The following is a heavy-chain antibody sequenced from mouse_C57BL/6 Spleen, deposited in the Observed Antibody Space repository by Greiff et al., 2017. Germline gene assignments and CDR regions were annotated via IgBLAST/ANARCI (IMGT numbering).Heavy chain of an antibody. D-gene: IGHD2-4*01. CDR1: GFSLTSYG. CDR3: AKNSLKDYDGAWFAY. CDR2: IWRGGST. V-gene: IGHV2-5*01. J-gene: IGHJ3*01. Sequence: VQLKESGPGLVQPSQSLSITCTVSGFSLTSYGVHWVRQSPGKGLEWLGVIWRGGSTDYNAAFMSRLSITKDNSKSQVFFKMNSLQADDTAIYYCAKNSLKDYDGAWFAYWGQGTLVTVSA.